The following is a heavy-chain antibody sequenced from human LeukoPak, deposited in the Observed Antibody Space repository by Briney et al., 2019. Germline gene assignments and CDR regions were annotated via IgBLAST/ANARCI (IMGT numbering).Heavy chain of an antibody. D-gene: IGHD3-22*01. V-gene: IGHV3-53*01. CDR2: IYSGGST. CDR3: ARGDDSGYYDYFDY. J-gene: IGHJ4*02. CDR1: GFTVSSNY. Sequence: GGSLRLSCAASGFTVSSNYMSWVRQAPGKGLEWVSVIYSGGSTYYADSVKGRFTISRDNSKNTLYLQMNSLRAEDTAMYYCARGDDSGYYDYFDYWGQGALVTVSS.